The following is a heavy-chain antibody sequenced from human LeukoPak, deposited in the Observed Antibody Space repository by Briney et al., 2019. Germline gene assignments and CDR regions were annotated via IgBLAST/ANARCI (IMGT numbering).Heavy chain of an antibody. D-gene: IGHD3-22*01. CDR1: GGSFSGYY. CDR3: ARLRLAYDSSGYQFDY. V-gene: IGHV4-34*01. Sequence: SETLSLTCAVYGGSFSGYYWSWIRQPPGKGLEWIGEINHSGSTNYNPSLKSRVTISVDTSKNQFSLKLSSVTAADTAVYYCARLRLAYDSSGYQFDYWGQGTLVTVSS. J-gene: IGHJ4*02. CDR2: INHSGST.